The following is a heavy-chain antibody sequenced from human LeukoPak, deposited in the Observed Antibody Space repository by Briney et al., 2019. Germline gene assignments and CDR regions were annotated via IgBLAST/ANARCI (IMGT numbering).Heavy chain of an antibody. D-gene: IGHD3-22*01. CDR3: ARNFMYYDSSGYVNWFDP. CDR2: IIPIFGTA. J-gene: IGHJ5*02. V-gene: IGHV1-69*13. Sequence: ASVKVSCKASGYTFTIYGLSWVRQAPGQGLEWMGGIIPIFGTANYAQKFQGRVTITADESTSTAYMELSSLRSEDTAVYYCARNFMYYDSSGYVNWFDPWGQGTLVTVSS. CDR1: GYTFTIYG.